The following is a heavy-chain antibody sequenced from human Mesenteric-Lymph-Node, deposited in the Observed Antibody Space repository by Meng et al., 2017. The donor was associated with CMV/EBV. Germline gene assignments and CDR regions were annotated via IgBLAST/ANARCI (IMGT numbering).Heavy chain of an antibody. D-gene: IGHD6-19*01. CDR1: GDSISSFYY. J-gene: IGHJ5*02. CDR2: VHYTGST. CDR3: ARPFPSWQSPRLDPFGA. Sequence: LRARESGPGQVKPSETLSLPCTVSGDSISSFYYWGWIRQPPGRGLEWIGSVHYTGSTYYSPSLKSRVTVSVDTSKNQFSLRLTSVTAADTAVYYCARPFPSWQSPRLDPFGAWGQGTLVTVSS. V-gene: IGHV4-39*01.